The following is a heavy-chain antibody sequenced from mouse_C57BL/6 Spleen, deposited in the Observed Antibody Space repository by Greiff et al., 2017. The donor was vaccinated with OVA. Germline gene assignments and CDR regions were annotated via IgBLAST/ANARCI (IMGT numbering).Heavy chain of an antibody. CDR1: GFSLTSYG. J-gene: IGHJ3*01. CDR2: IWSGGST. Sequence: VQRVESGPGLVQPSQSLSITCTVSGFSLTSYGVHWVRQSPGKGLEWLGVIWSGGSTDYNAAFISRLSISKDNSKSQVFCKMNSLQADDTAIYYCARNSRVTTSAWFAYWGQGTLVTVST. CDR3: ARNSRVTTSAWFAY. V-gene: IGHV2-2*01. D-gene: IGHD2-2*01.